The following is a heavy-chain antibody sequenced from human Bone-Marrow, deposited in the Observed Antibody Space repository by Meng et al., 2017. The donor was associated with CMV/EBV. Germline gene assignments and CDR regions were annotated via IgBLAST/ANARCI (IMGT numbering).Heavy chain of an antibody. D-gene: IGHD2-2*01. CDR1: GFTFSSYG. CDR2: IRYDGSNK. J-gene: IGHJ5*02. V-gene: IGHV3-30*02. CDR3: ARRPSPSLEYCSSTSCYH. Sequence: GGSLRLSCAASGFTFSSYGMHWVRQAPGKGLEWVAFIRYDGSNKYYADSVKGRFTISRDNSKNTLYLQMNSLRAEDTAVYYCARRPSPSLEYCSSTSCYHWGQGTLVTVSS.